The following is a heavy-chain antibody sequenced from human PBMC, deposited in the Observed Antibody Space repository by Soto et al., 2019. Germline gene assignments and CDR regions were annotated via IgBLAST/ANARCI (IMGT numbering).Heavy chain of an antibody. Sequence: EVQLVQSGAEVKKPGKSLKISCKVSGYRFTNHWIAWVRQMPGKGLEWVGIIFPADSDTRYGPSFQGQVTISADESTSTASLQWSSLKASDTATYYCARHEGGSYFDYWGQGTLVTVSS. J-gene: IGHJ4*02. CDR1: GYRFTNHW. D-gene: IGHD1-26*01. V-gene: IGHV5-51*01. CDR3: ARHEGGSYFDY. CDR2: IFPADSDT.